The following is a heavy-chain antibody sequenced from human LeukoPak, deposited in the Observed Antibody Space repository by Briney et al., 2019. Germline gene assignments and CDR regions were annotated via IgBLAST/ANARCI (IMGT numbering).Heavy chain of an antibody. V-gene: IGHV3-30*02. Sequence: GXSLRLSCAASGFTFSTYGMHWVRQAPGKGVEWVAFLRYDGNNNYYADSVKGGFTISRENCKNKMYLKMNRLREEETAVYYCVKASSTLTYGQSHFYYWGQGTLVTVSS. CDR3: VKASSTLTYGQSHFYY. D-gene: IGHD2-21*02. CDR1: GFTFSTYG. CDR2: LRYDGNNN. J-gene: IGHJ4*02.